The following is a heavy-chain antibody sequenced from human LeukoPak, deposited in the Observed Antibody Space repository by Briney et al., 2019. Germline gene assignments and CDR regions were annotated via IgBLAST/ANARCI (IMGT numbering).Heavy chain of an antibody. CDR3: ARGIVGATKYNWFDP. Sequence: ASVKVSCKASGYAFTSYDINWVRQATGQGLEWMGWMNPNSGNTGYAQKFQGRVTITRNTSISTAYMELSSLRSEDTAVYYCARGIVGATKYNWFDPWGQGTLVTVSS. V-gene: IGHV1-8*01. CDR2: MNPNSGNT. D-gene: IGHD1-26*01. J-gene: IGHJ5*02. CDR1: GYAFTSYD.